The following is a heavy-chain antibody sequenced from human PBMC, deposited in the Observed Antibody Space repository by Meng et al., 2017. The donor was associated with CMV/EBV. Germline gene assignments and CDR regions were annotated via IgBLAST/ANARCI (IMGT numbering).Heavy chain of an antibody. J-gene: IGHJ6*02. CDR3: AREGRVGATKSWGDYYYYGMDV. D-gene: IGHD1-26*01. CDR1: GYTFTSYG. V-gene: IGHV1-18*01. Sequence: ASVKVSCKASGYTFTSYGISWVRQAPGQGLEWMGWISAYNGNTNYAQKLQGRVTMTTDTSTSTAYMELRSLRSDDTAVYYCAREGRVGATKSWGDYYYYGMDVWGQGTTVTVSS. CDR2: ISAYNGNT.